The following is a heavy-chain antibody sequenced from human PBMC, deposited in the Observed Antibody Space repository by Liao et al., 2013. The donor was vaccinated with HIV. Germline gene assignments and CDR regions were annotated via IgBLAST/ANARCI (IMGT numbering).Heavy chain of an antibody. Sequence: QVQLQESGPGLVKPSETLSLTCTVSGGSISSYYWSWIRQPAGKGLEWIGEINHSGSTNYNPSLKSRVTVSVDTSKNQFSLKLTSVTAADTAMYYCARRDDYWGQGTLVTVSS. CDR1: GGSISSYY. J-gene: IGHJ4*02. V-gene: IGHV4-4*07. CDR2: INHSGST. CDR3: ARRDDY.